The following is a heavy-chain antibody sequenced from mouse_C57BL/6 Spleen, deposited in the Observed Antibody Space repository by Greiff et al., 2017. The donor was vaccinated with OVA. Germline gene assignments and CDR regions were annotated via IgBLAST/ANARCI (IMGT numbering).Heavy chain of an antibody. CDR2: ISSGGSYT. J-gene: IGHJ2*01. Sequence: EVQGVESGGDLVKPGGSLKLSCAASGFTFSSYGMSWVRQTPDKRLEWVATISSGGSYTYYPDSVKGRFTISRDNAKNTLYLQMSSLKSEDTAMYYCARDRRYFDYWGQGTTLTVSS. CDR1: GFTFSSYG. CDR3: ARDRRYFDY. V-gene: IGHV5-6*01.